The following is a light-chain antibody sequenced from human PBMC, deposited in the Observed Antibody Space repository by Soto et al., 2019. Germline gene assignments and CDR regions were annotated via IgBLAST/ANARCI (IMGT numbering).Light chain of an antibody. CDR2: AAS. Sequence: DIQMTQSPSSLSASVGDRVTITCRASQSTSSYLNWYQQKPGKAPKPLIYAASSLQSGVPSRFSGSGSGTDFTLTISSLQPEDFATYYCQQCYSTLPITFGQGTRLEIK. CDR3: QQCYSTLPIT. V-gene: IGKV1-39*01. J-gene: IGKJ5*01. CDR1: QSTSSY.